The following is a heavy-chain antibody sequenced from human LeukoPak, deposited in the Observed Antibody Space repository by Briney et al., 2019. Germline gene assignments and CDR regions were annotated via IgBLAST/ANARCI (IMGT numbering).Heavy chain of an antibody. Sequence: GGSLRLSCAASGFTFSSYGMHWVRQAPGKGLEWVAFIRYDGSNKYYADSVKGRFTISRDNSKNTLYLQMNSLRAEDTAVYYCAKDAVRFLEWHYFDYWGQGTLVTVSS. CDR3: AKDAVRFLEWHYFDY. J-gene: IGHJ4*02. V-gene: IGHV3-30*02. D-gene: IGHD3-3*01. CDR1: GFTFSSYG. CDR2: IRYDGSNK.